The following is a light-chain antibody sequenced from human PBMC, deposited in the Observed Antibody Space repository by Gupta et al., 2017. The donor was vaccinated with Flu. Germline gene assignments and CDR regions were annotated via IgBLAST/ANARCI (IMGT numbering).Light chain of an antibody. CDR3: SSYTRRSTPMI. J-gene: IGLJ2*01. CDR1: SSDIGSYDL. V-gene: IGLV2-14*02. Sequence: QSALTQPASVSGSPGQPTTISCTGTSSDIGSYDLVSWYQQHPGKAPRLIISEVNNRPSGVSNRFSGSKSGNTASLTISGLQSEDEADYYCSSYTRRSTPMIFGGGTKLTVL. CDR2: EVN.